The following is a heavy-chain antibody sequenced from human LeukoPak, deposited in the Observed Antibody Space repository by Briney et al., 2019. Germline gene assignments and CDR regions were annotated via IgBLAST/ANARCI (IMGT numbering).Heavy chain of an antibody. Sequence: SVKVSCKASGGTFSKYTVSWVRQRPGQGLEWMGGITPLFGTANYAQKFQGRVTITADESASTAYMELSSLRSEDTAVYYCARDDRAMARGVPEYWGQGTLATVSS. CDR3: ARDDRAMARGVPEY. CDR2: ITPLFGTA. CDR1: GGTFSKYT. D-gene: IGHD3-10*01. J-gene: IGHJ4*02. V-gene: IGHV1-69*13.